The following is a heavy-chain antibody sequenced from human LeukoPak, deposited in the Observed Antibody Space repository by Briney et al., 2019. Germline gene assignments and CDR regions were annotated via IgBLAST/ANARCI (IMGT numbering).Heavy chain of an antibody. Sequence: ASVKVSCKASGGTFSSYAISWVRQAPGQGLEWMGWMNPNSGNTGYAQKFQGRVTMTRNTSISTAYMELSSLRSEDTAVYYCARGPSSVYWGQGTLVTVSS. J-gene: IGHJ4*02. CDR2: MNPNSGNT. V-gene: IGHV1-8*02. CDR3: ARGPSSVY. CDR1: GGTFSSYA.